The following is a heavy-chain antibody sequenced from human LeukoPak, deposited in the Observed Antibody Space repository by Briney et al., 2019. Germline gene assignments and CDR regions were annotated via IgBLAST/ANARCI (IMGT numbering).Heavy chain of an antibody. Sequence: PGGSLRLSCAASGFTFSSYWMHWVRQAPGKGLVWVSRINSDGSSTSYADSVKGRFTISRDNAKNTLYLQMNSLRAEDTAVYYCAGDTYYDFWSGSHNWFDPWGQGTLVTVSS. V-gene: IGHV3-74*01. CDR1: GFTFSSYW. CDR2: INSDGSST. J-gene: IGHJ5*02. CDR3: AGDTYYDFWSGSHNWFDP. D-gene: IGHD3-3*01.